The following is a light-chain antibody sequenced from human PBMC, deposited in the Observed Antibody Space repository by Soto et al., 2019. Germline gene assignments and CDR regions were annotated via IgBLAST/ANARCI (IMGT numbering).Light chain of an antibody. J-gene: IGKJ5*01. Sequence: IVLKKSPCTQSLSPGERATLSCTASQSVSSNYLAWYQQKPGQAPRLLISGASTRAAGIPVRFSGSGSGTDFTLTISSLEPEDFAVYYCQQYGKLPITFGQGTRLEIK. CDR3: QQYGKLPIT. CDR1: QSVSSNY. CDR2: GAS. V-gene: IGKV3-20*01.